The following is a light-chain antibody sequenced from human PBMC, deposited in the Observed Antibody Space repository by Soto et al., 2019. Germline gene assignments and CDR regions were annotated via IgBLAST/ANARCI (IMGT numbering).Light chain of an antibody. CDR1: SSDVGSSNL. Sequence: QSVLTQPASVSGSPGQSITFSCTGTSSDVGSSNLVSWYQQHPGKAPKLLIYEVSKRPSGVSNRFSGSKSGNMASLTISGLQAEDEADYYCCSYAGSSTHVFGTGTKVTVL. V-gene: IGLV2-23*02. J-gene: IGLJ1*01. CDR2: EVS. CDR3: CSYAGSSTHV.